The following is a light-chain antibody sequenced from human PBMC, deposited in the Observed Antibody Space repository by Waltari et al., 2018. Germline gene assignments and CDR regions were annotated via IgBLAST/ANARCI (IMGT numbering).Light chain of an antibody. V-gene: IGLV2-8*01. CDR3: TSYGGSNSVV. CDR2: EVT. Sequence: QSALTQPPSASGSPGQPVAISCTGTNSDIGGYNYVSWYQQHPGKAPKLMIYEVTKRPPGVPDRFSGSKSGNTASLTVSGLQTEDEADYYCTSYGGSNSVVFGGGTKLTVL. J-gene: IGLJ2*01. CDR1: NSDIGGYNY.